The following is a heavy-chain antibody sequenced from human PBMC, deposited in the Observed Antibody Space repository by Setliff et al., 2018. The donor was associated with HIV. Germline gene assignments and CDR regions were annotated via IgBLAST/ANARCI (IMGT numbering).Heavy chain of an antibody. J-gene: IGHJ5*02. CDR1: GFTLSDQY. CDR2: TRNKANSYTT. D-gene: IGHD3-22*01. V-gene: IGHV3-72*01. CDR3: KADSSGYP. Sequence: GESLKISCAASGFTLSDQYMDWVRQAPGKGLEWVGRTRNKANSYTTEYAASVKGRISISRDDSKNSVYLQMNSLKTENTAVYYCKADSSGYPWGQGTLVTVSS.